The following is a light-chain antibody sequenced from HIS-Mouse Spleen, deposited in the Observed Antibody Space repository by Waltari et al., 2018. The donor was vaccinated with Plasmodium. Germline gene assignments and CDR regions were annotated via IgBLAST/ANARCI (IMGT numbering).Light chain of an antibody. CDR2: GKN. CDR3: NSRDSSGNHWV. CDR1: SPRSVY. Sequence: SSELTQDPAVSVALGQTVRITCQGASPRSVYASWYQQKPGQAPVLVIYGKNNRPSGIPDRFSGSSSGNTASLTITGAQAEDEADYYCNSRDSSGNHWVFGGGTKLTVL. J-gene: IGLJ3*02. V-gene: IGLV3-19*01.